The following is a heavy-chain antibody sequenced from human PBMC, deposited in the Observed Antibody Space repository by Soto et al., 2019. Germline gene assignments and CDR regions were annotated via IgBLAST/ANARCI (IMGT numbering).Heavy chain of an antibody. Sequence: QVQLVQSGAEVKKPGSSVKVSCKASGGTFSSYAISWVRQAPGQGLEWMGGIIPIFVTANYAQKFQGRVTMTADESTSTAYMELSSLRSEDTAVYYCARDRRDGYNFRVDYLDYWGQGTLVTVSS. CDR1: GGTFSSYA. D-gene: IGHD3-3*01. V-gene: IGHV1-69*01. CDR3: ARDRRDGYNFRVDYLDY. J-gene: IGHJ4*02. CDR2: IIPIFVTA.